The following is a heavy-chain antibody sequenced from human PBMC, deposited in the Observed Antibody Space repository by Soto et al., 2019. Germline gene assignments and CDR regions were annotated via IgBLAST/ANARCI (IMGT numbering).Heavy chain of an antibody. J-gene: IGHJ6*02. Sequence: KPSETLSLTCTVSGGSISSGDYYWSWIRQPPGKGLEWIGYIYYSGSTYYNPSLKSRVTISVDTSKNQFSLKLSSVTAADTAVYYCARDYEDSSSWYFYYYGMDVWGQGTTVTVSS. CDR1: GGSISSGDYY. V-gene: IGHV4-30-4*01. CDR3: ARDYEDSSSWYFYYYGMDV. D-gene: IGHD6-13*01. CDR2: IYYSGST.